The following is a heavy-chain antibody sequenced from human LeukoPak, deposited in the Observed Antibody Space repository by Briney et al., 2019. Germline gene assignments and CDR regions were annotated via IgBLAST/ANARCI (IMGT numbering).Heavy chain of an antibody. CDR2: IKQDGSEK. CDR3: AKDWKSWSSYYYYMDV. V-gene: IGHV3-7*01. J-gene: IGHJ6*03. Sequence: GGSLRLSCAASGFTFSSYWMSWVRQAPGKGLEWVANIKQDGSEKYYVDFVKGRFTISRDNAKNSLYLQMNSLRAEDTAVYYCAKDWKSWSSYYYYMDVWGKGTTVTVSS. CDR1: GFTFSSYW. D-gene: IGHD6-13*01.